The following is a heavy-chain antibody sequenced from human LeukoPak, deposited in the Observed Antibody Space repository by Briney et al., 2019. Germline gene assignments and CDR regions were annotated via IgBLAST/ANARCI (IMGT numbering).Heavy chain of an antibody. CDR2: VRQDGSEK. D-gene: IGHD2-15*01. Sequence: PGGSLRLSCAASGFIFSSHWMSWVRQAPGKGLEWVANVRQDGSEKNYVDSVKGRFTISRDNAKNSLYLQMNSLRAEDTAIYYCARSLWPEDYWGQGILVTVSS. V-gene: IGHV3-7*01. CDR1: GFIFSSHW. J-gene: IGHJ4*02. CDR3: ARSLWPEDY.